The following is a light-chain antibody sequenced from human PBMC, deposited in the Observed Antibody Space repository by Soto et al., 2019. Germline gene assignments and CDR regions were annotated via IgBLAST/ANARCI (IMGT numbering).Light chain of an antibody. Sequence: DIQMTQSPSSLSASVGDRVTITCRASQSISNYLAWYQQKRGKVPKLLIYAASTLQSGVPSRFSGSGSGTDFTLTISSLQPEDVATYYCQKYNSVPLTFGGGTKVEIK. CDR2: AAS. V-gene: IGKV1-27*01. J-gene: IGKJ4*01. CDR3: QKYNSVPLT. CDR1: QSISNY.